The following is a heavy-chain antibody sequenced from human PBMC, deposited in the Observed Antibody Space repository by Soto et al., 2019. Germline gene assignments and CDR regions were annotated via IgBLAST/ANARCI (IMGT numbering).Heavy chain of an antibody. Sequence: GASVKVSCKASGGTFSRYAISWVRQAPGQGLEWMGGITPMFGRANYAQKFQGRVTITADESTSTAYMELSSLRSEDTAVYFCAREYKWNDVRYGMDVWGQGTTVTVSS. CDR2: ITPMFGRA. CDR1: GGTFSRYA. CDR3: AREYKWNDVRYGMDV. D-gene: IGHD1-20*01. V-gene: IGHV1-69*13. J-gene: IGHJ6*02.